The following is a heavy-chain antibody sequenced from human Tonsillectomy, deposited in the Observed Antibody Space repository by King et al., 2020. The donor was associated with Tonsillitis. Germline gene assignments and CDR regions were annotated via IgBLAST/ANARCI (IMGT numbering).Heavy chain of an antibody. Sequence: VQLVESGGGLVQPGGSLRLSCAASGFTFSSCAMSWVRQAPGKGLEWVSAISGSGGSTYYADSVKGRFTISRDNSKNTLYLQMNSLRAEDTAVYYCAKGSGTIAVAGTFMDVWGQGTTVTVSS. J-gene: IGHJ6*02. D-gene: IGHD6-19*01. V-gene: IGHV3-23*04. CDR1: GFTFSSCA. CDR2: ISGSGGST. CDR3: AKGSGTIAVAGTFMDV.